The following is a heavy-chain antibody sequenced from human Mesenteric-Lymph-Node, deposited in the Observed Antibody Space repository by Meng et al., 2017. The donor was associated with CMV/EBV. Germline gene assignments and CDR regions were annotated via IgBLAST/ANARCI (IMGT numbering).Heavy chain of an antibody. V-gene: IGHV3-9*01. J-gene: IGHJ4*02. D-gene: IGHD3-22*01. CDR1: GFTFDDYA. CDR2: ISWNSGSI. Sequence: SLKISCAASGFTFDDYAMHWVRQAPGKGLEWVSGISWNSGSIGYADSVKGRFTISRDNAKNSLYLQMNSLRAEDTALYYCAKDKKKYYYDSSGYYLPDYWGQGTLVTVSS. CDR3: AKDKKKYYYDSSGYYLPDY.